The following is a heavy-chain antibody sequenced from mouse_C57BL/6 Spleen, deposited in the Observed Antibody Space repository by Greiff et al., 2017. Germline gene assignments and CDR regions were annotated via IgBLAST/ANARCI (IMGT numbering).Heavy chain of an antibody. CDR3: ARGESIYSNYVGY. D-gene: IGHD2-5*01. V-gene: IGHV1-64*01. J-gene: IGHJ2*01. CDR1: GYTFTSYW. CDR2: IHPNSGST. Sequence: QVQLQQPGAELVKPGASVKLSCKASGYTFTSYWMHWVKQRPGQGLEWIGMIHPNSGSTNYNEKFKSKATLTVDKSSSTAYMQLSSLTSEDSAVYYCARGESIYSNYVGYWGQGTTLTVSS.